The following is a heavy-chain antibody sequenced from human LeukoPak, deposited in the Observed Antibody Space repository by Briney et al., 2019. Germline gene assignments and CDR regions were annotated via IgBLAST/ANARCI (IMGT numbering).Heavy chain of an antibody. CDR3: AKDPQPTYYDFWSGYRIY. CDR1: GFTFSSYG. Sequence: GRPLRLSCAASGFTFSSYGMHWVRQAPGKGLEWVAVISYDGSNKYYADSVKGRFTISRDNSKNTLYLQMNSLRAEDTAVYYCAKDPQPTYYDFWSGYRIYWGQGALVIVSS. V-gene: IGHV3-30*18. D-gene: IGHD3-3*01. CDR2: ISYDGSNK. J-gene: IGHJ4*02.